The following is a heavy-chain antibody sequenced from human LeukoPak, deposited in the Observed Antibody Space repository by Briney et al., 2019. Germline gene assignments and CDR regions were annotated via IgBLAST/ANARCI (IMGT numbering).Heavy chain of an antibody. CDR2: IYHSGST. J-gene: IGHJ1*01. Sequence: PSETLSLTCAVSGGSISSSNWWSWVRQPPGKGLEWIGEIYHSGSTNYNPSLKSRVTISVDTSKNQFSLKLSSVTAADTAVYYCTYGDYLAYFQHWGQGTLVTVSS. D-gene: IGHD4-17*01. CDR1: GGSISSSNW. V-gene: IGHV4-4*02. CDR3: TYGDYLAYFQH.